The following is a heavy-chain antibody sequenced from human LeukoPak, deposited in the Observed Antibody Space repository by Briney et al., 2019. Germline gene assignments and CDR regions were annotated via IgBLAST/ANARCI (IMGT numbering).Heavy chain of an antibody. CDR3: ARVRWLQLGHFDY. CDR1: GGSISSCNW. J-gene: IGHJ4*02. D-gene: IGHD5-24*01. V-gene: IGHV4-4*02. CDR2: IHHSGST. Sequence: SETLSLTCAVSGGSISSCNWWSWVRQPPGEGLEWIGEIHHSGSTNYNPSLKSRVTISVDKSRNQFSLKLSSVTAADTAVYYCARVRWLQLGHFDYWGQGSLVTVSS.